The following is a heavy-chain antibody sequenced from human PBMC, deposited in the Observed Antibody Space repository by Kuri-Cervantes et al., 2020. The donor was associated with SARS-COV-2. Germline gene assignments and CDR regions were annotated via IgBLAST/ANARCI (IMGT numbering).Heavy chain of an antibody. CDR1: GFSLSTSGMC. D-gene: IGHD3-16*01. CDR3: SRVQSRLPRGFYMDV. V-gene: IGHV2-70*11. CDR2: IDWHDDK. J-gene: IGHJ6*03. Sequence: SGPTLVKPTQTLTLTCTFSGFSLSTSGMCVSWIRQPPGKALEWLARIDWHDDKHYRTPLKTRLTVSKDTSKNQVVLTMTNMDPVDTATYYCSRVQSRLPRGFYMDVWGRGTTVTVSS.